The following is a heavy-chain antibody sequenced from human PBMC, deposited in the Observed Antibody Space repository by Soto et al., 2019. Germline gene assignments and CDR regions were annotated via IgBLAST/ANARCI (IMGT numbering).Heavy chain of an antibody. D-gene: IGHD3-22*01. V-gene: IGHV1-69*13. Sequence: GASVKLSCKDSGGTFSSNAISWVRQAPGQGLEWMGGIIPIFGTANYAQKFQGRVTITADESTSTAYMELSSLRSEDTAVYYCASNYYDSSGYFPSANWFDPWGQGTLVTVSS. CDR3: ASNYYDSSGYFPSANWFDP. CDR1: GGTFSSNA. CDR2: IIPIFGTA. J-gene: IGHJ5*02.